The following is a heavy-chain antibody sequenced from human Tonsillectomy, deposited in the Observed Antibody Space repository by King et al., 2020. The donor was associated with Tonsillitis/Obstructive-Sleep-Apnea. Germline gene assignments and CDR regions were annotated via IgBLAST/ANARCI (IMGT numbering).Heavy chain of an antibody. V-gene: IGHV5-51*03. Sequence: VQLVESGAEVKKPGESLKISCKGSGNSFTSYWIGWVRQMPGKGLEWMGIIYPGDSDTRYSPSFQGQVTFSADKSISTAYLQWSSLKASDTAMYYCARKTPLRQGRNWYFDLWGRGTLVSVSS. CDR3: ARKTPLRQGRNWYFDL. CDR2: IYPGDSDT. D-gene: IGHD3-16*01. CDR1: GNSFTSYW. J-gene: IGHJ2*01.